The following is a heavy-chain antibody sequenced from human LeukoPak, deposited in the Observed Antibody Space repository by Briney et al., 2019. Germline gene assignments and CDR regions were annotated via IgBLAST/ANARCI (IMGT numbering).Heavy chain of an antibody. CDR3: AKKGYSFGWRDTYYFDY. J-gene: IGHJ4*02. Sequence: GGSLRLSCAASGFTFSDYGMHWVRQAPGKGLEWVAFLRSDGSNKYYADSVKGQFTISRDNSKNTLYPQMNSLRAEDTAVYYCAKKGYSFGWRDTYYFDYWGQGTLVTVSS. V-gene: IGHV3-30*02. D-gene: IGHD6-19*01. CDR2: LRSDGSNK. CDR1: GFTFSDYG.